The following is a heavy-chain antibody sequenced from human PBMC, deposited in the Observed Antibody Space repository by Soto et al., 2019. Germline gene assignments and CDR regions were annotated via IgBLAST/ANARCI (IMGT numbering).Heavy chain of an antibody. D-gene: IGHD3-3*01. V-gene: IGHV4-4*07. J-gene: IGHJ5*02. Sequence: SETLPRTWTVSGGAISTYYWTWIRQTAGQGLAWIGRIYSSGSTKYPPALQSRVTISLDTSNNQFNLRLPYVTAADTAVSYSARGQRFSDWFDPWGQGTLVTVS. CDR2: IYSSGST. CDR3: ARGQRFSDWFDP. CDR1: GGAISTYY.